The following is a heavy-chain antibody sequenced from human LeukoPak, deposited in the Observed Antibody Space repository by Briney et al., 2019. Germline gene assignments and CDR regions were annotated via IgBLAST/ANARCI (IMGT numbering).Heavy chain of an antibody. Sequence: GGSLRLSCAASGFTFSSYWMSWVRQAPGKGLEWVANIKQDGSEKYYVDSVKGRFIISRDNAKNSLYLQMNSLRAEDTAVYYCARDRVLRYFDGVFDYWGQGTLVTVSS. V-gene: IGHV3-7*01. CDR2: IKQDGSEK. D-gene: IGHD3-9*01. J-gene: IGHJ4*02. CDR3: ARDRVLRYFDGVFDY. CDR1: GFTFSSYW.